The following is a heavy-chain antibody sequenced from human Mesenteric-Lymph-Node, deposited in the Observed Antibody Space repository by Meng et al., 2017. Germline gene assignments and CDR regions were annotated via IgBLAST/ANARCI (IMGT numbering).Heavy chain of an antibody. Sequence: QVQLQESGPGLLKPSQTLSLSCTVTGGSITSTRSSWGWVRQPPGKGMEWIGSIYYRGSTNYNPSLKSRISMSVDMSKNQFSLKVNSVTAADTAIYYCVISSHYWGQGTLVTVSS. CDR2: IYYRGST. D-gene: IGHD3-3*02. CDR1: GGSITSTRSS. J-gene: IGHJ4*02. V-gene: IGHV4-39*07. CDR3: VISSHY.